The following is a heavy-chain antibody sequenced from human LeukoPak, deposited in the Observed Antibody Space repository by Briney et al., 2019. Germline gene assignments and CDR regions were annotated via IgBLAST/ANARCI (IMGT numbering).Heavy chain of an antibody. CDR2: INPNSGGT. CDR1: GYTFTGYY. D-gene: IGHD5-18*01. V-gene: IGHV1-2*02. CDR3: ARGYSYGYYYYGMDV. J-gene: IGHJ6*02. Sequence: VASVKVSCKASGYTFTGYYMHWVRQAPGQGLEWMGWINPNSGGTNYAQKFQGRVTMTRVTSISTAYMQLSRLRSDDTAVYYCARGYSYGYYYYGMDVWGQGTTVTVSS.